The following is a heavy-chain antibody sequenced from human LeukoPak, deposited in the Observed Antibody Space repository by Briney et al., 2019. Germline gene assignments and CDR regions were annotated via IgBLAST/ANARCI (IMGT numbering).Heavy chain of an antibody. D-gene: IGHD5-18*01. CDR3: AREPDERGYSYGFDY. Sequence: GGSLRLSCTASGFTFGDYAMSWFRQAPGKGLEWVAVISYDGSNKYYADSVKGRFTISRDNSKNTLYLQMNSLRAEDTAVYYCAREPDERGYSYGFDYWGQGTLVPSPQ. CDR2: ISYDGSNK. V-gene: IGHV3-30-3*01. CDR1: GFTFGDYA. J-gene: IGHJ4*02.